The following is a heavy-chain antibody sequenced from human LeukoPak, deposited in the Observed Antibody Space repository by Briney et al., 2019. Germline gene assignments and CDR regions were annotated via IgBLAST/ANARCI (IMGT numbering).Heavy chain of an antibody. J-gene: IGHJ3*02. Sequence: SETLSLTCAVYGGSFSGYNWSWIRQPPGKGLEWIGSIYYSGSTYYNPSLKSRVTISVDTSKNQFSLKLSSVTAADTAVYYCARGGWYSYASDIWGQGTMVTVSS. CDR2: IYYSGST. D-gene: IGHD6-19*01. CDR3: ARGGWYSYASDI. V-gene: IGHV4-34*01. CDR1: GGSFSGYN.